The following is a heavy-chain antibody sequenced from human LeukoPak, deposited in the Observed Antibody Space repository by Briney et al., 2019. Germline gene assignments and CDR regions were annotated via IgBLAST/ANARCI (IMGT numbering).Heavy chain of an antibody. D-gene: IGHD6-13*01. CDR2: ISSSISYI. CDR3: AKDKQQLGGYYYGMDV. CDR1: GFTFSSYS. J-gene: IGHJ6*02. Sequence: PGGSLRLSCAASGFTFSSYSMNWVRQAPGKGLEWGSSISSSISYIYYADSVKCRFTISRDNAKNSLYLQMNSLRAEDTAVYYCAKDKQQLGGYYYGMDVWGQGTTVTVSS. V-gene: IGHV3-21*01.